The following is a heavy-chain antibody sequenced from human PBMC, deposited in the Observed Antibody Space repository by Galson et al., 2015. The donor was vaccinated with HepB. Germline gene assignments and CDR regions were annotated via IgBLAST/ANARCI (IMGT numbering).Heavy chain of an antibody. CDR2: ISGSYTI. V-gene: IGHV3-48*02. CDR3: ARRSSGNSFDY. D-gene: IGHD1-26*01. CDR1: GFPFSSYT. J-gene: IGHJ4*02. Sequence: LRLSCAASGFPFSSYTMNWVRQAPGKGLEWVSSISGSYTIYYADSVKGRFTISRDNAKNSLYLQMDSLRDEDTAVYYCARRSSGNSFDYWGRGTLVTVSS.